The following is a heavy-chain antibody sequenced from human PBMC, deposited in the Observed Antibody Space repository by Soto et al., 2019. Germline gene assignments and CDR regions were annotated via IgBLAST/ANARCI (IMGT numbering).Heavy chain of an antibody. V-gene: IGHV4-39*01. J-gene: IGHJ5*02. CDR2: INHSGNT. CDR1: GGSIGTSAYY. Sequence: XGTLCLTGAVSGGSIGTSAYYWGWIRQAPGKGLEWIGSINHSGNTYLSPSLKDRVTMSVDTSKNSFSLKLRSATAADTGLYYCSRRAPEGFDPWGQGTLVTVSS. CDR3: SRRAPEGFDP.